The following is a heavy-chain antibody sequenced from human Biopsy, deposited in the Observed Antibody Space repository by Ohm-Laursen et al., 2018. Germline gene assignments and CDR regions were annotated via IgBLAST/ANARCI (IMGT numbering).Heavy chain of an antibody. D-gene: IGHD3-3*01. J-gene: IGHJ4*02. CDR1: GASLSSHY. V-gene: IGHV4-59*11. Sequence: GTLSLTCTVSGASLSSHYWSWIRQPPGKGLEWLGYFYGSGNTYYNPSLKSRVTISVDPSKDQFSLKLNAVTAADTAVYYCAKGITVYGVVLPYYFDDWGQGTLVTVSS. CDR2: FYGSGNT. CDR3: AKGITVYGVVLPYYFDD.